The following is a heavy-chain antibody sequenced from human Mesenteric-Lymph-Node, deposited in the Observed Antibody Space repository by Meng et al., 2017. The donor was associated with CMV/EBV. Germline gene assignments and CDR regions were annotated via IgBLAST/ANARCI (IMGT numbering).Heavy chain of an antibody. CDR2: IYGTGNT. J-gene: IGHJ4*02. Sequence: QESDPWLVRSLGHLSLTSSVFVFSVTSGTYLWSWIRQSPGKGLEWIGYIYGTGNTIYNPSLKSQVTILLETSKNQFSLKLNSVTTADTAVYYCAKSRSSTPGIVDDWGQGTLVTVSS. D-gene: IGHD2/OR15-2a*01. V-gene: IGHV4-61*01. CDR1: VFSVTSGTYL. CDR3: AKSRSSTPGIVDD.